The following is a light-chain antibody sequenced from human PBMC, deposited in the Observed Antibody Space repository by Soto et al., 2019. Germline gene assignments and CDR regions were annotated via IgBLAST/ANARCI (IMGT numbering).Light chain of an antibody. CDR3: QLYHRYPYS. V-gene: IGKV1-5*03. J-gene: IGKJ2*01. CDR1: QSISNW. CDR2: RAS. Sequence: DIQMSQSPSTLSPSVGDRVTISCRASQSISNWLAWYQQKPGEAPELLIYRASNLQSGVPSRFSGSGSGTEFTLTISSLQTDDFATYYCQLYHRYPYSFGPGTQLEI.